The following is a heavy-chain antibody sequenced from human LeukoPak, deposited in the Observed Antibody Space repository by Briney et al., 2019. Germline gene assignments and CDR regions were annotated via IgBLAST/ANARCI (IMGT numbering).Heavy chain of an antibody. J-gene: IGHJ4*02. CDR1: GFTFSSYA. D-gene: IGHD3-22*01. V-gene: IGHV3-23*01. CDR3: AKGPNSYGYNYYDSSGYSHFDY. Sequence: GGSLRLSCAASGFTFSSYAMSWVRQAPGKGREWVSAISGSVGSTYYADSVKGRFTISRDNSKNTLYLQMNSLRAEDTAVYYCAKGPNSYGYNYYDSSGYSHFDYWGQGTLVTVSS. CDR2: ISGSVGST.